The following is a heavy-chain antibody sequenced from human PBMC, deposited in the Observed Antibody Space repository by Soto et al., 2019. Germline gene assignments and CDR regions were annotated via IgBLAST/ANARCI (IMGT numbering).Heavy chain of an antibody. Sequence: PSETLSLTCTVSGASLSSISYYWGWIRQPPGKGLEWVGSIFFTGNIYYNPSLKSRVTISVDTSRNQFSLMVNSVTAADTAVYYCASRHCSGGSCYSPGFDSWGQGALVTVSS. J-gene: IGHJ4*02. D-gene: IGHD2-15*01. V-gene: IGHV4-39*01. CDR3: ASRHCSGGSCYSPGFDS. CDR2: IFFTGNI. CDR1: GASLSSISYY.